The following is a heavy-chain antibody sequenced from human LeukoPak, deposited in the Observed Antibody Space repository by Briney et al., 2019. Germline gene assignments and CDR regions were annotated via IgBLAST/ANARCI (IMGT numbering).Heavy chain of an antibody. CDR2: IHSSGGT. J-gene: IGHJ4*02. CDR1: GFTGSNNY. Sequence: PGGSLRLSCAASGFTGSNNYMSWVRQAPGKGLEWVSAIHSSGGTYYADSVKGRFTISRDNAKNTLYLQMNSLRAEDTAVYYCARAPLYSNYGDYWGQGTLVTVSS. D-gene: IGHD4-11*01. V-gene: IGHV3-53*01. CDR3: ARAPLYSNYGDY.